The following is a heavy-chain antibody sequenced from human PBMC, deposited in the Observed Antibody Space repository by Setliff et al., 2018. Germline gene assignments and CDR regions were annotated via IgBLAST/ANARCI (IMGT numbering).Heavy chain of an antibody. CDR1: GGTFSSYA. J-gene: IGHJ4*02. D-gene: IGHD6-19*01. CDR3: ARDRLQTCSAVAGTIGDY. Sequence: SVKVSCKASGGTFSSYAISWVRQAPGQGLEWMGGIIPILGIANYAQKFQGRVTITADESTSTAYMELSSLRSEDTAVYYCARDRLQTCSAVAGTIGDYWGQGTLVTVSS. V-gene: IGHV1-69*10. CDR2: IIPILGIA.